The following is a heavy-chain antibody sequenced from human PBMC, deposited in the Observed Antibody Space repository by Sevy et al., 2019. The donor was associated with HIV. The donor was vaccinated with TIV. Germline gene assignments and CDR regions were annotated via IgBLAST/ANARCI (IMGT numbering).Heavy chain of an antibody. J-gene: IGHJ4*02. Sequence: GGSLRLSCTASGFTISTYAMYWVRQAPGKGLEWVAVMSDDGNNKGYADSVKGRFTVSRDNSKNTLYLQMYSLRAEDTAVYYCASHYYDTTGYYYPLDYWGQGTLVTVSS. D-gene: IGHD3-22*01. CDR1: GFTISTYA. CDR2: MSDDGNNK. V-gene: IGHV3-30*04. CDR3: ASHYYDTTGYYYPLDY.